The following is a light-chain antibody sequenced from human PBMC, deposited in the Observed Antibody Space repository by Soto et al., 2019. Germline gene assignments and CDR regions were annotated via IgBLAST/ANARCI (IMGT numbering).Light chain of an antibody. Sequence: DIVLTQSPGTLSFSPGERATLSCRASESVSSSFLAWYQQRLGQAPRLLIYGASSRATGIPDRFSGSGSGTDFTLTISRLEPEDFAVYYCHQYGSSPSTFGQGTKVDIK. V-gene: IGKV3-20*01. CDR1: ESVSSSF. CDR3: HQYGSSPST. CDR2: GAS. J-gene: IGKJ1*01.